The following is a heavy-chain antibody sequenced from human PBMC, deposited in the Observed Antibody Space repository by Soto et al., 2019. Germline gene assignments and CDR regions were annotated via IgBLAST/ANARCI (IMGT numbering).Heavy chain of an antibody. CDR2: IYYSGST. V-gene: IGHV4-39*01. CDR1: GGSISSRSYY. CDR3: ARQDIVVVPAAMRLNWFDP. J-gene: IGHJ5*02. D-gene: IGHD2-2*01. Sequence: PETLSLTCIVSGGSISSRSYYWGWLRQTPGKGLEGTGRIYYSGSTYNNPSLKTPVTISVDTSKNQFAQKLSSVTAADTAVYYCARQDIVVVPAAMRLNWFDPWGQGTLVTVSS.